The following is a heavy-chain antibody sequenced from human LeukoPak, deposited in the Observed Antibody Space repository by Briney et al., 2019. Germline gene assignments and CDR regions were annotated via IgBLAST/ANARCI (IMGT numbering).Heavy chain of an antibody. J-gene: IGHJ4*02. V-gene: IGHV3-48*01. CDR3: ARDAVPADFDY. D-gene: IGHD2-2*01. CDR1: GFTFSSYS. CDR2: ISSSSSTI. Sequence: PGGSLRLSCAASGFTFSSYSMNWVRQAPGKGLGWVSYISSSSSTIYYADSVKGRFTISRDNAKNSLYLQMNSLRAEDTAVYYCARDAVPADFDYWGQGTLVSVSS.